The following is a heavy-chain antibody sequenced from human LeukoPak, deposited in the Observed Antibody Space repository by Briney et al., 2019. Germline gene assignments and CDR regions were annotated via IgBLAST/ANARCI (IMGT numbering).Heavy chain of an antibody. CDR2: FIPIFGSA. J-gene: IGHJ4*02. CDR1: VGTFSSYA. V-gene: IGHV1-69*13. D-gene: IGHD3-10*01. Sequence: GASVKVSCKASVGTFSSYAISWVREAPGQGLEWMGRFIPIFGSANYAQKFQGRVTIVPDESESTAYMELSSLRSEDTAVYYCATQLNYYYGSGSPGIFDYWGQGTLVTVSS. CDR3: ATQLNYYYGSGSPGIFDY.